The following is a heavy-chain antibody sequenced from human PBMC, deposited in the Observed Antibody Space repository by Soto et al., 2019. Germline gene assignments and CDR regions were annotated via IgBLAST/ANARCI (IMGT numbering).Heavy chain of an antibody. CDR2: IIPIFGTA. V-gene: IGHV1-69*01. D-gene: IGHD3-9*01. J-gene: IGHJ4*02. Sequence: SRDPSGRVSMAHEQGLEWMGGIIPIFGTANYAQKFQGRVTITADESTSTAYMELSSLRSEDTAVYYCAREGKYYDIFTGPEYYFDYWGQGTLVTVSS. CDR3: AREGKYYDIFTGPEYYFDY. CDR1: SRDP.